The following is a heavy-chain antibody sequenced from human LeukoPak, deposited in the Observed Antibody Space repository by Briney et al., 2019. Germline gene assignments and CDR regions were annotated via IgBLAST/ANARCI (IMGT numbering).Heavy chain of an antibody. J-gene: IGHJ4*02. V-gene: IGHV4-39*07. CDR2: IYYSGST. D-gene: IGHD5-12*01. CDR1: GGSISSSSYY. CDR3: AKEPNSRWLRLGGFTDY. Sequence: PSETLSLTCTVSGGSISSSSYYWGWIRQPPGKGLEWIGSIYYSGSTYYNPSLKSRVTISVDTSKNQFSLKLSSVTAADTAVYYCAKEPNSRWLRLGGFTDYWGQGTLVTVSS.